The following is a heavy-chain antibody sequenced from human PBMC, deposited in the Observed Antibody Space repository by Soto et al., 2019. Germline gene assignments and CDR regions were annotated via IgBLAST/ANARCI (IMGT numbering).Heavy chain of an antibody. D-gene: IGHD2-15*01. Sequence: GGSLRLSCAASGFTFSNCGMYWVRQTPGKGLEWVSYISDSGATKHYADSVKGRFTISRDNGKDSLYLQMNSLRDEDTAVYFCARCSRNSCYSYGVDVWGQGATVTVSS. V-gene: IGHV3-48*02. J-gene: IGHJ6*02. CDR3: ARCSRNSCYSYGVDV. CDR1: GFTFSNCG. CDR2: ISDSGATK.